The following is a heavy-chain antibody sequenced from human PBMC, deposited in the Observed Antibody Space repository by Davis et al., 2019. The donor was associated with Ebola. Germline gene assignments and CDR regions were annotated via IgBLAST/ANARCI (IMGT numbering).Heavy chain of an antibody. CDR2: IYHSGST. V-gene: IGHV4-4*02. D-gene: IGHD1-26*01. J-gene: IGHJ4*02. Sequence: MPSETLSLTCAVSGGSISSSNWWRWVRQPPGKGLEWIGEIYHSGSTNYNPSLKSRVTISVDKSKNHFSLRLSSVTAADTAVYYCARVSGSYFNFDYWGQGTLVTVSS. CDR1: GGSISSSNW. CDR3: ARVSGSYFNFDY.